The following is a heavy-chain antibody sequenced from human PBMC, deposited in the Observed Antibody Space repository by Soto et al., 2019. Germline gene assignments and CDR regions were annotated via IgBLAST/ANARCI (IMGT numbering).Heavy chain of an antibody. CDR3: EPSALVY. CDR1: GFTFSSYT. Sequence: EVQLLESGGGLVQPGGSLRLSCAASGFTFSSYTMSWVRQAPGKGLEWVSTIVGSGGSTYYTDSVKGRFTISRDNSKNTLYLQMNSLRAEDTAIYYCEPSALVYWGQGTLVTVSS. V-gene: IGHV3-23*01. CDR2: IVGSGGST. D-gene: IGHD1-26*01. J-gene: IGHJ4*02.